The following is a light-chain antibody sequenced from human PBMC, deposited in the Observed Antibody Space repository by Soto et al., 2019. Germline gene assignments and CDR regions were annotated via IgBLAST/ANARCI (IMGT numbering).Light chain of an antibody. CDR2: DVS. V-gene: IGLV2-14*01. Sequence: QSALTQPASVSGSPGQSITISCTGTSSDIGGYNYVSWYQQYPGKAPKLMIYDVSNRPSGVSNRFSGSKSGNTASLTISGLQAEDEADYYCSSCTSSSTYVVFGGGTNVTVL. J-gene: IGLJ2*01. CDR3: SSCTSSSTYVV. CDR1: SSDIGGYNY.